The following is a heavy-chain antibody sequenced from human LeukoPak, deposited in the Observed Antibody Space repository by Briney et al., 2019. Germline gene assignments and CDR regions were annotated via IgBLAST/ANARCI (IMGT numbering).Heavy chain of an antibody. V-gene: IGHV1-69*01. D-gene: IGHD3-10*01. CDR3: ARDHGGHYYGSGSSLNVYWFDP. CDR2: IIPIFGTA. J-gene: IGHJ5*02. CDR1: GGTFSSYA. Sequence: ASVTVSCKASGGTFSSYAISWVRQAPGQGLEWMGGIIPIFGTANYAQKFQGRVTITADESTSTAYMELSSLRSEDTAVYYCARDHGGHYYGSGSSLNVYWFDPWGQGTLVTVSS.